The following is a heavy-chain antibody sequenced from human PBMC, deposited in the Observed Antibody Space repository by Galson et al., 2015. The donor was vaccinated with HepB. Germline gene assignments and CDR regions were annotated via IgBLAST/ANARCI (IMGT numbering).Heavy chain of an antibody. Sequence: WDSDGERGSSNSAAWNWIRQSPSRGLEWLGRTYYRSKWYNDYAVSVKSRITINPDTSKNQFSLQLNSVTPEDTAVYYCARGSIVLMVYASWYFDLWGRGTLVTVSS. CDR3: ARGSIVLMVYASWYFDL. V-gene: IGHV6-1*01. CDR1: GERGSSNSAA. D-gene: IGHD2-8*01. CDR2: TYYRSKWYN. J-gene: IGHJ2*01.